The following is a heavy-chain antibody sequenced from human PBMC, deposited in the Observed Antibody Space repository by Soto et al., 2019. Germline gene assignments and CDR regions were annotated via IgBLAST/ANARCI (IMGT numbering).Heavy chain of an antibody. V-gene: IGHV1-69*13. CDR2: IIPIFGTA. Sequence: GASLTVSCKASGGTFSSYAISWVRQAPGQGLEWMGGIIPIFGTANYAQKFEGRVPITADDSTRRAYMELTRLSSENTAVYYCTRNTECSSTSCYRRYYGMDVWRQGTTATASS. CDR3: TRNTECSSTSCYRRYYGMDV. CDR1: GGTFSSYA. J-gene: IGHJ6*01. D-gene: IGHD2-2*01.